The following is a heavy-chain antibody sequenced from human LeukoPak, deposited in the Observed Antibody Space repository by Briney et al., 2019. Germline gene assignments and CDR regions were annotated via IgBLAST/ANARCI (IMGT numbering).Heavy chain of an antibody. CDR2: IGGSGGST. V-gene: IGHV3-23*01. D-gene: IGHD6-13*01. Sequence: GGSLRLSCAASGFPFNNYAMSWVRQAPGKGLEWISGIGGSGGSTYYADSVKGRFTISRDNSKNTLYLQMNSLRAEDTAVYYCAKDALSSWYTNSLAYWGQGTLVTVSS. CDR3: AKDALSSWYTNSLAY. CDR1: GFPFNNYA. J-gene: IGHJ4*02.